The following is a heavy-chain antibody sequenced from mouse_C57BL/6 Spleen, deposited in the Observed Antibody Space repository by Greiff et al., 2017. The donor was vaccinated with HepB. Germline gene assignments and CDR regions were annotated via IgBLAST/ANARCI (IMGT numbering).Heavy chain of an antibody. CDR3: ARDESFDY. CDR2: INPNNGGT. J-gene: IGHJ2*01. Sequence: VQLQQSGPELVKPGASVKISCKASGYTFTDYYMNWVKQSHGKSLEWIGDINPNNGGTSYNQKFKGKATWTVDKSSSTAYMELRSLTSEDSAVYYCARDESFDYWGQGTTLTVSS. CDR1: GYTFTDYY. V-gene: IGHV1-26*01.